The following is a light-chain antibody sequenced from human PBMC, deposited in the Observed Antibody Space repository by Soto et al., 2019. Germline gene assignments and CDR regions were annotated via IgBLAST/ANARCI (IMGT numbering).Light chain of an antibody. CDR3: QQYGRSLT. J-gene: IGKJ3*01. CDR2: DAS. CDR1: QSVSSNY. Sequence: EIVLTQSPGTLSLSPGERATLSCRASQSVSSNYLAWYQQKPGQAPRLLIYDASSRATDIPDRFSGSGSGTDFTLTIRGLEPEDFAVYYCQQYGRSLTFGLGPKWISN. V-gene: IGKV3-20*01.